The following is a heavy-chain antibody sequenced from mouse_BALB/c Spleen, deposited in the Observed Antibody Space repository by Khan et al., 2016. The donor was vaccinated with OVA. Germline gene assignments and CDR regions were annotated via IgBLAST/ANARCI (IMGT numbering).Heavy chain of an antibody. CDR1: GYSFTGYF. CDR3: ASIYGSDFDF. V-gene: IGHV1-20*02. J-gene: IGHJ2*01. Sequence: VQLQQSGPELVKPGASVKISCKASGYSFTGYFMNWVMQSHGKSLEWIGRINPHIGKTFYNQKFKGKATLTVDESSVTAHMELRSLASEDSAVYYCASIYGSDFDFWGQGTTLTVSS. D-gene: IGHD1-1*01. CDR2: INPHIGKT.